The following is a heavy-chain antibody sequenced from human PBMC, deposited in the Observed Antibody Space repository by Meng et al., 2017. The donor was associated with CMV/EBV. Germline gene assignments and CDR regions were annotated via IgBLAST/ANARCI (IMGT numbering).Heavy chain of an antibody. D-gene: IGHD5-18*01. J-gene: IGHJ4*02. CDR3: ARAHAYSHGSLYDFDY. CDR1: GFTFSSYW. V-gene: IGHV3-7*03. Sequence: SGFTFSSYWMSWVRQAPGKGLEWVANIKQDGSEKYYVDSVKGRFTISRDNAKNSLYLQMNSLRAEDTAVYYCARAHAYSHGSLYDFDYWGQGSLVTVSS. CDR2: IKQDGSEK.